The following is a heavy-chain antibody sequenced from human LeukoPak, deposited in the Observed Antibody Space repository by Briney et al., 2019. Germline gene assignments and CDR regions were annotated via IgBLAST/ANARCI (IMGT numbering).Heavy chain of an antibody. Sequence: ASVKVSCKASGYTFTSYAMHWVRQAPGQRLEWMGWINAGNGNTKYSQEFQGRVTITRDTSANTVYMDLSDLTSEDTALYYCARGGQQWRGGNYFDSWGQGTLLAVSS. V-gene: IGHV1-3*03. CDR1: GYTFTSYA. CDR3: ARGGQQWRGGNYFDS. J-gene: IGHJ4*02. D-gene: IGHD6-19*01. CDR2: INAGNGNT.